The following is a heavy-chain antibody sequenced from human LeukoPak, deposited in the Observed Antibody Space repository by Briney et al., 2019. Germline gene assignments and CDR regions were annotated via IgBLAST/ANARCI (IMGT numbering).Heavy chain of an antibody. V-gene: IGHV3-48*03. Sequence: GGSLRLSCAASGFTFSSYEMNWVRQAPGKGLEWVSYISDSGSTIYYSDSVKGRFTISRDNAKNSLYLQMNSLRAEDTGVYYCARVRNRRGGSGWAPFDYWGQGTLVTVSS. CDR1: GFTFSSYE. CDR2: ISDSGSTI. D-gene: IGHD6-19*01. J-gene: IGHJ4*02. CDR3: ARVRNRRGGSGWAPFDY.